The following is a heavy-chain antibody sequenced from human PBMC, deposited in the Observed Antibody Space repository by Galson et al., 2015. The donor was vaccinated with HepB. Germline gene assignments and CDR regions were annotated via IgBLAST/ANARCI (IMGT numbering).Heavy chain of an antibody. J-gene: IGHJ4*02. Sequence: ETLSLTCAVSGASITSYYWSWLRQPPGRALGCTGYFYYNGGTIYTPSLKSRVTISPDASKNEFSLKLSSVTAADTAVYYCVRLLIKYSSRWKGSYFDHWGQGTLVTVSS. D-gene: IGHD2-2*01. CDR2: FYYNGGT. CDR1: GASITSYY. CDR3: VRLLIKYSSRWKGSYFDH. V-gene: IGHV4-59*08.